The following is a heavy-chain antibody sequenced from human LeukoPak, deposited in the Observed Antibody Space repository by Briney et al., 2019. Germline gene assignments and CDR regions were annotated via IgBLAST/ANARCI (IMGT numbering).Heavy chain of an antibody. CDR3: ARRVKDIVLMVYAIGWFDP. D-gene: IGHD2-8*01. CDR1: GFTLSSYA. V-gene: IGHV4-34*01. CDR2: INHSGST. J-gene: IGHJ5*02. Sequence: GSLRLSCAASGFTLSSYAMSWVRQPPGKGLEWIGEINHSGSTNYNPSLKSRVTISVDTSKNQFSLKLSSVTAADTAVYYCARRVKDIVLMVYAIGWFDPWGQGTLVTVSS.